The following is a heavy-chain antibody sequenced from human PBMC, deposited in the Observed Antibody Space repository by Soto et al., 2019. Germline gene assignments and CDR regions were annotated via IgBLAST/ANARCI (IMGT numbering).Heavy chain of an antibody. CDR1: GFTFSSYS. CDR3: ARDDVHCSGGICYGVPMDV. V-gene: IGHV3-48*01. Sequence: GGSLRLSCAASGFTFSSYSMNWVRQAPGKGLEWVSYISSSSSTIYYADSVKGRFTISRDNAKNSLYLQMNSLRAEDTAVYYCARDDVHCSGGICYGVPMDVSGKGTTVTGSS. CDR2: ISSSSSTI. D-gene: IGHD2-15*01. J-gene: IGHJ6*03.